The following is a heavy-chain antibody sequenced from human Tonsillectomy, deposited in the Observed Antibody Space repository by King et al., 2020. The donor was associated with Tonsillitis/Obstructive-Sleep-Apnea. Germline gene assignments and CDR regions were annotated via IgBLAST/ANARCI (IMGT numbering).Heavy chain of an antibody. CDR2: IRVSGAST. Sequence: VQLVESGGGLVQPGGSLRLSCAASGFTFSNYVLSWVRQVPGKGLEWVSTIRVSGASTLYADSVKGRFTISRDNSKNTLYLQMNSLRAEDTALYYCAGRVVPAALSYWGPGTLVTVSS. J-gene: IGHJ4*02. CDR1: GFTFSNYV. D-gene: IGHD2-2*01. V-gene: IGHV3-23*04. CDR3: AGRVVPAALSY.